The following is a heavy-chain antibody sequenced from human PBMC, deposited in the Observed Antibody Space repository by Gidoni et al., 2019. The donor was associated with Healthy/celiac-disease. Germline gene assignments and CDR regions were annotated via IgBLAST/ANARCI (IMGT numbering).Heavy chain of an antibody. Sequence: EVQLLESGGGLVQPGGSLRLSCAASGFPFSSYAMSWVRQAPGKGLEWVSAISGSGGSTYYADSVKGRFTISRDNSKNTLYLQMNSLRAEDTAVYYCAKEVVPAARYYYYYGMDVWGQGTTVTVSS. CDR3: AKEVVPAARYYYYYGMDV. D-gene: IGHD2-2*01. CDR2: ISGSGGST. J-gene: IGHJ6*02. CDR1: GFPFSSYA. V-gene: IGHV3-23*01.